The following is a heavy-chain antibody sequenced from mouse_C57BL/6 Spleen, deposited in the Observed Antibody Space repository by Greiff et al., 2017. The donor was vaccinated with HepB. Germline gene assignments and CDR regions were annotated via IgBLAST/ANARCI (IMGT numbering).Heavy chain of an antibody. Sequence: EVKLQESGPELVKPGASVKISCKASGYSFTGYYMNWVKQSPEKSLEWIGEINPSTGGTTYNQKFKAKATLTVDKSSSTAYMQLKSLTSEDSAVYYCARTPYDYDDYYAMDYWGQGTSVTVSS. CDR1: GYSFTGYY. D-gene: IGHD2-4*01. CDR2: INPSTGGT. V-gene: IGHV1-42*01. CDR3: ARTPYDYDDYYAMDY. J-gene: IGHJ4*01.